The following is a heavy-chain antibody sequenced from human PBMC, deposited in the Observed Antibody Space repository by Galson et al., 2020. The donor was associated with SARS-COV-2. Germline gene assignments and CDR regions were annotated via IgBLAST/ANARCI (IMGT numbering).Heavy chain of an antibody. CDR1: GFTFSNYW. CDR3: TSGYCGTSCSGAFDI. D-gene: IGHD2-2*01. V-gene: IGHV3-74*01. J-gene: IGHJ3*02. Sequence: GESLKISCAASGFTFSNYWMQWVRQVPGKGLVCVSRISSDGRTTTYADSVKGRFTISRDNAKNTLYLQMDSLRAEDTAVYYCTSGYCGTSCSGAFDIWGQGAMVTVSS. CDR2: ISSDGRTT.